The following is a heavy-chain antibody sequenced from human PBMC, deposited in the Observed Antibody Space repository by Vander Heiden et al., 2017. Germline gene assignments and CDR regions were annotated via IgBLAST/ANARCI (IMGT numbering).Heavy chain of an antibody. Sequence: EVQLLESGGGLVQPGGSLRLSCAASGFTFSSYAMNWVRQAPGKGLEGVSVVDGSGGSTYYADSVKGRFTISRDNSENMLYLQMNSLRAEDTAVYYCAKRPTSSWSAFDYWGQGTLVTVSS. J-gene: IGHJ4*02. CDR3: AKRPTSSWSAFDY. D-gene: IGHD6-13*01. CDR1: GFTFSSYA. V-gene: IGHV3-23*01. CDR2: VDGSGGST.